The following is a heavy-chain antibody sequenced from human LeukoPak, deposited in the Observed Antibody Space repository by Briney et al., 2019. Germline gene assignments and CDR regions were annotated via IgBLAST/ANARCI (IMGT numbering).Heavy chain of an antibody. CDR2: INHSGST. CDR3: ARAWGGGTYGMDV. V-gene: IGHV4-34*01. D-gene: IGHD2-15*01. J-gene: IGHJ6*02. Sequence: SETLSLTCAVHGGSFSGYYWSWIRQPPGKGLEWIGEINHSGSTNYNPSLKSRVTISVDTSKNQFSLKLSSVTAADTAVYYCARAWGGGTYGMDVWGQGTTVTVSS. CDR1: GGSFSGYY.